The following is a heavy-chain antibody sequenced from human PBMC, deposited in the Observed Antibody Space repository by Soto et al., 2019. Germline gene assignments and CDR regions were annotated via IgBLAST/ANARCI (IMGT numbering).Heavy chain of an antibody. D-gene: IGHD6-13*01. CDR2: INHSGST. CDR1: GGSFSGYY. J-gene: IGHJ6*02. V-gene: IGHV4-34*01. Sequence: SETLSLTCAVYGGSFSGYYWSWIRQPPGKGLEWIGEINHSGSTNYNPSLKSRVTISVDTPKNQSSLKLSSVTAADTAVYYCARIEAEQQLVEEAPPYYYYGMDVWGQGTTVTVSS. CDR3: ARIEAEQQLVEEAPPYYYYGMDV.